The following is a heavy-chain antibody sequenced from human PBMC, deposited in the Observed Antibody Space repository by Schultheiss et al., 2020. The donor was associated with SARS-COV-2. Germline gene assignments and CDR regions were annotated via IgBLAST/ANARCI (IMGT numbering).Heavy chain of an antibody. CDR2: IIPIFGTT. J-gene: IGHJ4*02. Sequence: SVKVSCKASGGTFSSYAISWVRQAPGQGLEWMGGIIPIFGTTNYAQKFQGRVTITADESTSTAYMELSSLRSEDTAVYYCAATYDFWSGSYWGQGTLVTVSS. CDR1: GGTFSSYA. V-gene: IGHV1-69*13. CDR3: AATYDFWSGSY. D-gene: IGHD3-3*01.